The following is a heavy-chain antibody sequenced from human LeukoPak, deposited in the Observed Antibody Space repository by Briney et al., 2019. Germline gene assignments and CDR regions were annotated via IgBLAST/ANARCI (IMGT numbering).Heavy chain of an antibody. CDR2: INPSGGST. J-gene: IGHJ1*01. CDR3: AGAMAPFH. D-gene: IGHD3-10*01. V-gene: IGHV1-46*01. Sequence: ASVKVSCKASGYTFTSYYMHWVRQAPGQGLEWMGIINPSGGSTSYAQKFQGRVTMTRDTSISTAYMELSRLRSDDTAVYYCAGAMAPFHWGQGTLVTVSS. CDR1: GYTFTSYY.